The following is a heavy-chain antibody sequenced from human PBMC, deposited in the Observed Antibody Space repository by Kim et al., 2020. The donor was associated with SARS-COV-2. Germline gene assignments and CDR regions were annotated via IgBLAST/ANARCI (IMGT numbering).Heavy chain of an antibody. Sequence: FTISRDNSKNQLYLQMNSLRAEDTAVYYCAKEPRRITMVRGVIIGNWFDPWGQGTLVTVSS. D-gene: IGHD3-10*01. V-gene: IGHV3-23*01. CDR3: AKEPRRITMVRGVIIGNWFDP. J-gene: IGHJ5*02.